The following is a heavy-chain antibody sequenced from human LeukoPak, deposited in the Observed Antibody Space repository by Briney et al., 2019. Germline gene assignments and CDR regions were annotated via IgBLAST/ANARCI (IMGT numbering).Heavy chain of an antibody. CDR2: ISSSSSYI. V-gene: IGHV3-21*01. J-gene: IGHJ6*02. CDR3: ARAYDILTGYYAYYYYGMDV. Sequence: GGSLRLSCAASGFTFSSYSMNWVGQAPGKGLEGVSSISSSSSYIYYADSVKGRFTISRDHPKNSLYLQMNSLIAEDSVGYYCARAYDILTGYYAYYYYGMDVWGQGTTVTVSS. CDR1: GFTFSSYS. D-gene: IGHD3-9*01.